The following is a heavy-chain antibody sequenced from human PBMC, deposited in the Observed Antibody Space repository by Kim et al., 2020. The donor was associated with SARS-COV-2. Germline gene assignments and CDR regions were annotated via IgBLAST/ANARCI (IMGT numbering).Heavy chain of an antibody. J-gene: IGHJ6*01. CDR3: AKAVVRGGNYYSYGM. Sequence: GGSLRLSCAASGFTFSTYGMHWVRQAPGKGLEWVAVISYDGSSKYYGESVKGRFTISRDNPENTLYLQMNSLRPEDTAVYYCAKAVVRGGNYYSYGM. D-gene: IGHD3-10*01. V-gene: IGHV3-30*18. CDR2: ISYDGSSK. CDR1: GFTFSTYG.